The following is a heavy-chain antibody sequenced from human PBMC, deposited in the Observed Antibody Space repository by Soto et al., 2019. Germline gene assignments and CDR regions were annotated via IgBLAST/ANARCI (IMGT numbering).Heavy chain of an antibody. CDR2: IKAYSGNT. CDR3: AIADYGDDDY. Sequence: QLQLVQSGPEAKKPGASVKVSCKASGYTFATSTISWLRQAPGQGPEWMGWIKAYSGNTNYAQKLQGRLTMTPDTSTSPAYMELRSLTTDDPAIYYCAIADYGDDDYWGQGTLVTVSS. CDR1: GYTFATST. J-gene: IGHJ4*02. D-gene: IGHD4-17*01. V-gene: IGHV1-18*01.